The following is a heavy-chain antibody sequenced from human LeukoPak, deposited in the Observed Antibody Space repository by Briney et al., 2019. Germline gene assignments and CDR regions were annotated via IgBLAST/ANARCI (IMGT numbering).Heavy chain of an antibody. Sequence: PSETLSLTCTVSGDSISRYYWTWIRQPPGKGLEWIGHIFYSGSTSYKPSLKSRVSMSVDRSKNQFFLRLTSVTAADTAIYYCARAGPWQIDPWGQGTLVTVSS. D-gene: IGHD3-10*01. J-gene: IGHJ5*02. CDR1: GDSISRYY. CDR2: IFYSGST. CDR3: ARAGPWQIDP. V-gene: IGHV4-59*01.